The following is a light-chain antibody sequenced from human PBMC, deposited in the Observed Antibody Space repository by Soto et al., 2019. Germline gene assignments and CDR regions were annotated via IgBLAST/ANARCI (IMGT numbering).Light chain of an antibody. CDR3: QQSHSAPLT. CDR2: AAS. CDR1: QNISSH. V-gene: IGKV1-39*01. J-gene: IGKJ4*01. Sequence: GDRVTITCRASQNISSHLNWYQQKVGQTPRLLIYAASTLQSEVPPRFSGSGSGTEFTLTISGLQREDFATYYCQQSHSAPLTFGGGTKIQI.